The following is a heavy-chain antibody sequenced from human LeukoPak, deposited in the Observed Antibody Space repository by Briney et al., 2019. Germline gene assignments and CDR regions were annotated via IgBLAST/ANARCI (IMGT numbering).Heavy chain of an antibody. J-gene: IGHJ4*02. CDR3: ARTKGVLFDY. V-gene: IGHV3-11*04. CDR2: ISSSSSTI. D-gene: IGHD3-10*01. CDR1: GGSFSGYY. Sequence: LSLTCAVYGGSFSGYYWSWIRQPPGKGLEWVSYISSSSSTIYYADSVKGRFTISRDNAKNSLYLQMNSLRAEDTAVYYCARTKGVLFDYWGQGTLVTVSS.